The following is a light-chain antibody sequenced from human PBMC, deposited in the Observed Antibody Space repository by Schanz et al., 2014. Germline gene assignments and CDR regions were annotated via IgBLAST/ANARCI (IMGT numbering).Light chain of an antibody. CDR3: SSYAGSNNFWV. CDR2: NVN. CDR1: SSDVGSYDY. Sequence: QSALIQPPSVSGSPGQSVTISCTGTSSDVGSYDYVSWYQQHPGTVPKPMIYNVNTQPSGVPDRFFGSKSDNTASLTVSGLQAEDEADYYCSSYAGSNNFWVFGGGTKLTVL. J-gene: IGLJ3*02. V-gene: IGLV2-8*01.